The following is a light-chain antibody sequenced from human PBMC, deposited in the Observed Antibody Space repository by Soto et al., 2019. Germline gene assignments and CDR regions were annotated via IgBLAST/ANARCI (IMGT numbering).Light chain of an antibody. CDR1: SSNIGAGYD. V-gene: IGLV1-40*01. J-gene: IGLJ2*01. Sequence: QSVLTQPPSVSGAPGQRVTISCTGSSSNIGAGYDVPWYQQLPGRAPKLLIYGNTNRPSGVPDRFSGSKSGTSASLAITGLQAEDEADYYCRSFDGSMSVVFGGGTQLTVL. CDR3: RSFDGSMSVV. CDR2: GNT.